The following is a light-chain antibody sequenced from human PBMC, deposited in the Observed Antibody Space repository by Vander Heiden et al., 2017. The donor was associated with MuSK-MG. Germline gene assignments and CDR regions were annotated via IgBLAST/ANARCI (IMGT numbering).Light chain of an antibody. CDR3: QQYNTYST. J-gene: IGKJ2*01. Sequence: DIQMTQSPSTLSASVGDRVTITCGASQNIRSWLAWYQQKPGKAPNLLIYKASTLQTGVPSRFSGSGSGTEFTLTISSLQPDDFATYYCQQYNTYSTFGQGTKLEIK. CDR2: KAS. V-gene: IGKV1-5*03. CDR1: QNIRSW.